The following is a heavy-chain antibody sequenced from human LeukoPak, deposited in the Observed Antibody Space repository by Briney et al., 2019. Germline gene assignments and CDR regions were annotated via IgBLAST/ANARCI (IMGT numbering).Heavy chain of an antibody. CDR1: GFTFSNYA. CDR2: ISGSSSDI. D-gene: IGHD6-13*01. J-gene: IGHJ2*01. V-gene: IGHV3-21*01. Sequence: GGSLRLSCAASGFTFSNYAMNWVRQAPGKGLEWVSSISGSSSDIYYADSVKGRFTISRENAKNSLYLQMNSLRAGDTAVYYCARAAYSSTWYSRYFDLWGRGTLVTVSS. CDR3: ARAAYSSTWYSRYFDL.